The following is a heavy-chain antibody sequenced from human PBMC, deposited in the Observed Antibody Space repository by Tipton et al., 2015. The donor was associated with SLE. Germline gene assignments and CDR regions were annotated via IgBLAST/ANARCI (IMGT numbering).Heavy chain of an antibody. D-gene: IGHD3-22*01. CDR3: GSYYYDSTGDQYFHS. Sequence: TLSLTCGVSGGSVSSGDYSWSWIRQPPGRGPEWIGNVYQTARTYYDPSLKSRLTISVDTSKNQFALKLTSVTPADTAVYYCGSYYYDSTGDQYFHSWGQGTLVTVSS. CDR1: GGSVSSGDYS. CDR2: VYQTART. V-gene: IGHV4-30-2*01. J-gene: IGHJ1*01.